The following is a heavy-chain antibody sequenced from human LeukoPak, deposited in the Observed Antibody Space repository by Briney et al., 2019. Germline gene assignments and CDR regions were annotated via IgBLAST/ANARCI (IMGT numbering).Heavy chain of an antibody. D-gene: IGHD4-17*01. V-gene: IGHV4-39*01. CDR3: ARLTTVTINAFDV. CDR2: IYYSGST. Sequence: SETLSLTCTVSGGSISSSSYYWGWIRQPPGKGLEWIGSIYYSGSTYYNPSLKSRVTISVDTSKNQFSLKLSSVTAADTAVYYCARLTTVTINAFDVWGQGTMVTVSS. CDR1: GGSISSSSYY. J-gene: IGHJ3*01.